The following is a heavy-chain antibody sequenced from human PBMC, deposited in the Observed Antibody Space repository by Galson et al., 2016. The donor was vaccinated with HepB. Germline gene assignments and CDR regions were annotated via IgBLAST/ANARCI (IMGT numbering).Heavy chain of an antibody. D-gene: IGHD3-10*01. V-gene: IGHV3-7*01. Sequence: SLRLSCAASGFTFRDYWMSWVRQAPGKGLEWAVNIKYDGSDKYYVDSVNGRFTISRDNAENSLYLQMDSLRAEDTAVYYCAREGSLSPDYFYGMDVWGQGTTVTVSS. J-gene: IGHJ6*02. CDR3: AREGSLSPDYFYGMDV. CDR1: GFTFRDYW. CDR2: IKYDGSDK.